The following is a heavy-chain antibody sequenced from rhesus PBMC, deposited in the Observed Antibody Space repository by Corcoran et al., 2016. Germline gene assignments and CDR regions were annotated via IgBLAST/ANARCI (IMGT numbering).Heavy chain of an antibody. J-gene: IGHJ4*01. CDR2: IGGTTGNT. D-gene: IGHD4-23*01. V-gene: IGHV4-165*01. CDR3: VRGDNSNYNHHY. CDR1: GGSIAGYY. Sequence: QLQLQESGPGLVRPSETLSLTCAVSGGSIAGYYWHCIRQPPGKGREWIGYIGGTTGNTYYNPSLKSRVTTSTDTSTNQFSLKMNSVTAADTAVYYCVRGDNSNYNHHYWGQGVLVTISS.